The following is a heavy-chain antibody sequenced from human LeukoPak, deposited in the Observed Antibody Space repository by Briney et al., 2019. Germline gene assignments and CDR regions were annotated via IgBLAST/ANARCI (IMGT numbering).Heavy chain of an antibody. CDR2: IYHSGST. CDR3: VCSLGATYVSFDY. J-gene: IGHJ4*02. Sequence: PSETLSLTCTVSGGSISSGGYYWSWIRQPPGRGLEWIGYIYHSGSTYYNPSLKSRVTISVDTSKNQFSLKLSSVTAADTAVYYCVCSLGATYVSFDYWGQGTLVTVSS. V-gene: IGHV4-30-2*01. D-gene: IGHD1-26*01. CDR1: GGSISSGGYY.